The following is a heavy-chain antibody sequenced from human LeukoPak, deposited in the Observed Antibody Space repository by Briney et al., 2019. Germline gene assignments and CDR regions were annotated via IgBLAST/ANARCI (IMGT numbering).Heavy chain of an antibody. CDR2: INPNSGGT. J-gene: IGHJ4*02. Sequence: GASVKVSCKASGYTFTGYYMHWVRQAPGQGLEWMGWINPNSGGTNYAQKFQGRVTMTRDTSISTAYMELSRLRSDDTAVYYCARGVLYYYDSSGYAGFDYWGQGTLVTVSS. CDR1: GYTFTGYY. CDR3: ARGVLYYYDSSGYAGFDY. D-gene: IGHD3-22*01. V-gene: IGHV1-2*02.